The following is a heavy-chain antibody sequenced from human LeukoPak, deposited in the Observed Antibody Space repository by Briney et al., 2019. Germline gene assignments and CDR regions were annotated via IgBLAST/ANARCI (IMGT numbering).Heavy chain of an antibody. CDR2: ISAYNGNT. V-gene: IGHV1-18*01. D-gene: IGHD5-12*01. J-gene: IGHJ4*02. Sequence: ASVKVSCKASGYTFTSYGISWVRQAPGQGLEWMGWISAYNGNTNYAQKFQDRVTMTTDTPTNTAYMELRSLRPDDTAVYYCARDRYEFTYWGQGTLVTVSS. CDR3: ARDRYEFTY. CDR1: GYTFTSYG.